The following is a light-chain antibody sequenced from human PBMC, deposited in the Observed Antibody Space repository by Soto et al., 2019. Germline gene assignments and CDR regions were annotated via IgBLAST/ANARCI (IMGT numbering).Light chain of an antibody. CDR1: QSVRSSY. CDR2: GAS. Sequence: EIVFTQSPGTLSLSPGERATVSCRASQSVRSSYLAWYQQKPGQAPRILIYGASSRDTGIPDRFSGSGSGTDFTLTISRLEPEDFAVYYCQQYGSSPITFGQGTRLEIK. CDR3: QQYGSSPIT. V-gene: IGKV3-20*01. J-gene: IGKJ5*01.